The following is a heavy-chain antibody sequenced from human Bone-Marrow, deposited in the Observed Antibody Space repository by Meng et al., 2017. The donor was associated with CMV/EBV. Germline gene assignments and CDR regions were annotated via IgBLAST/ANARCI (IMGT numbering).Heavy chain of an antibody. CDR3: ARETVIGYSGNGSYYYYYGMDV. CDR1: GFTFSSYW. V-gene: IGHV3-74*01. J-gene: IGHJ6*02. D-gene: IGHD5-12*01. Sequence: GGSLRLSCAGSGFTFSSYWMHWVRQAPGKGLVWVSRINSDGSSTSYADSVKGRFTISRDNAKNTLYLQMNSLRAEDTAVYYCARETVIGYSGNGSYYYYYGMDVWGQGTTVTVSS. CDR2: INSDGSST.